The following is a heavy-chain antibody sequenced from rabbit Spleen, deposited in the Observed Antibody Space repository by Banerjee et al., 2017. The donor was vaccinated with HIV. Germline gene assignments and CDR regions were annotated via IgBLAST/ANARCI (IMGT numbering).Heavy chain of an antibody. V-gene: IGHV1S7*01. Sequence: QLEESAGGLVQPGGSLKLSCKASGFDFSSYYMSWVRRAPGKGLEWIGYIDPVFGSTYYASWVNGRFSISRENTQNTVSLQLNSLTAADTATYFCARDPAYASGSGAYIPYLWGPGTLVTVS. J-gene: IGHJ4*01. CDR3: ARDPAYASGSGAYIPYL. CDR2: IDPVFGST. D-gene: IGHD1-1*01. CDR1: GFDFSSYY.